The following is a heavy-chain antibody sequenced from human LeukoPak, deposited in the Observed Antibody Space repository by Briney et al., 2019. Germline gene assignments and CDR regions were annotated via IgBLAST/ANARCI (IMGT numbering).Heavy chain of an antibody. Sequence: GESLKISCAASGFTFSAYTMSWVRQAPGKGLEWVSSFTSSSSSIYYADSVKGRFTISRDNAKNSLYLQLSSLGAEDTAVYYCARGWGSYYFDSWGQGTLITVSS. CDR1: GFTFSAYT. CDR2: FTSSSSSI. J-gene: IGHJ4*02. V-gene: IGHV3-21*01. CDR3: ARGWGSYYFDS. D-gene: IGHD3-16*01.